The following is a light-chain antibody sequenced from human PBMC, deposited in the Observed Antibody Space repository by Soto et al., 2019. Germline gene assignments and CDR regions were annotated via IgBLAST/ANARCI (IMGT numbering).Light chain of an antibody. CDR2: DAS. CDR3: QQYGSFSPIT. J-gene: IGKJ4*01. V-gene: IGKV1-5*01. CDR1: RSISNW. Sequence: DIQMTQSPSTLSASVGDRVTITCRASRSISNWLAWYQQRPGIAPKLLIFDASILQSGVPSRFSGSGSGTEFSLSISLLQTDDFATYYCQQYGSFSPITFGGGTKVEI.